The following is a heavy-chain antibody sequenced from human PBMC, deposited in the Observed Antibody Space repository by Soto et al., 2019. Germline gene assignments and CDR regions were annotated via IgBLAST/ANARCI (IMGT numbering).Heavy chain of an antibody. J-gene: IGHJ4*02. V-gene: IGHV3-21*06. CDR1: GFTFTRYS. CDR3: ARESEDLTSNFDY. Sequence: EVQLVESGGGLVKPGGSLRLSCAASGFTFTRYSMNWVRQAPGKGLEWGSSISSTTNYIYYGDSMKGRFTISRDSAQNSLDLEMNCRRAEDTAVYYCARESEDLTSNFDYWGQGTLVTVSS. CDR2: ISSTTNYI.